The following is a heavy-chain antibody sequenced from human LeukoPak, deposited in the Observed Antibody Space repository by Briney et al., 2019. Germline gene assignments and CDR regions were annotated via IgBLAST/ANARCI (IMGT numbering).Heavy chain of an antibody. V-gene: IGHV1-18*01. J-gene: IGHJ6*03. D-gene: IGHD1-1*01. CDR2: ISAYNGDT. Sequence: ASVKVSCKASGYTFTSYGINWVRQAPGQGLEWMGWISAYNGDTNYAQKLQGRVTMTTDTSTSTAYMELRSLRSDDTAVFYCARVMYPTVTQHYYYYYYMDVWGKGTTVTVSS. CDR3: ARVMYPTVTQHYYYYYYMDV. CDR1: GYTFTSYG.